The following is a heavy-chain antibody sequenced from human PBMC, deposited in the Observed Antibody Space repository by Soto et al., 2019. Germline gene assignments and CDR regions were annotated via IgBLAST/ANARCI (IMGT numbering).Heavy chain of an antibody. CDR1: GLTFSRHW. CDR3: AREVIAATGTIRWFDP. CDR2: INDDGSST. Sequence: GGSLRLSCAASGLTFSRHWMHWVRQTPGKGPVWVSRINDDGSSTKYADSVKGRFTIARDNAKNTVFLQMSSLRAEDTAVYYCAREVIAATGTIRWFDPWGQGTLVTVSS. D-gene: IGHD6-25*01. J-gene: IGHJ5*02. V-gene: IGHV3-74*03.